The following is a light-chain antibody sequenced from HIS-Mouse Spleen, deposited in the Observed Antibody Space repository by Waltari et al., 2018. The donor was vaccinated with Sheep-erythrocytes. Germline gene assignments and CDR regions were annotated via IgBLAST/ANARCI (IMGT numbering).Light chain of an antibody. V-gene: IGKV4-1*01. CDR2: WAS. Sequence: DIVMTQSPDSLAVSLGEWATINCKSSQSVLYSSNNKNYVAWYQQKPGQPPKLLIYWASTRESGVPDRFSGSGSGTDFTLTISSLQAEDVAVYYCQQYYSTPLTFGGGTKVEIK. J-gene: IGKJ4*01. CDR1: QSVLYSSNNKNY. CDR3: QQYYSTPLT.